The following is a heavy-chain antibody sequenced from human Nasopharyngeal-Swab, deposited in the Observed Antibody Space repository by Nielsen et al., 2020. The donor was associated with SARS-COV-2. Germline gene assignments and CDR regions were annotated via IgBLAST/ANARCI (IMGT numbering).Heavy chain of an antibody. V-gene: IGHV4-34*01. D-gene: IGHD2-2*01. CDR3: AKSPRGGYCSSTSCTGDV. CDR2: INHSGST. Sequence: GSLRLSCAVYGGSFSGYYWSWIRQPPGKGLEWIGEINHSGSTNYNPSLKSRVTISVDMSKNQFSLKLSSVTTADTAVYYCAKSPRGGYCSSTSCTGDVWGKGTTVTVSS. CDR1: GGSFSGYY. J-gene: IGHJ6*04.